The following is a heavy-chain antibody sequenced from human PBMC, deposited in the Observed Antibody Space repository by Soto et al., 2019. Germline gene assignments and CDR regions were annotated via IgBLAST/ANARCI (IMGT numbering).Heavy chain of an antibody. Sequence: ASVKVSCKASGYTFTGYYMHWVRQAPGQGLEWMGWINPNSGGTNYAQKFQGWVTMTRDTSISTAYMELSRLRSDDTAVYYCARGGGKIAAAGTPKALDAFDIWGQGTMVTVSS. D-gene: IGHD6-13*01. CDR2: INPNSGGT. V-gene: IGHV1-2*04. J-gene: IGHJ3*02. CDR1: GYTFTGYY. CDR3: ARGGGKIAAAGTPKALDAFDI.